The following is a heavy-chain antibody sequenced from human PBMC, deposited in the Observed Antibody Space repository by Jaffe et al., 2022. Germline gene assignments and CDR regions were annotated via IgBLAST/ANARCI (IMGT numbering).Heavy chain of an antibody. D-gene: IGHD6-13*01. CDR1: GFTVSSNY. J-gene: IGHJ3*02. CDR3: AREVAAAGIGSDAFDI. Sequence: EVQLVESGGGLVQPGGSLRLSCAASGFTVSSNYMSWVRQAPGKGLEWVSVIYSGGSTYYADSVKGRFTISRHNSKNTLYLQMNSLRAEDTAVYYCAREVAAAGIGSDAFDIWGQGTMVTVSS. CDR2: IYSGGST. V-gene: IGHV3-53*04.